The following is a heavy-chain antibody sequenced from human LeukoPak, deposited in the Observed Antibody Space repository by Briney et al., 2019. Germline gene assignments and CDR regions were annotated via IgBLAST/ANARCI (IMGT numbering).Heavy chain of an antibody. CDR3: ANFGCTSTSCLDY. D-gene: IGHD2-2*01. Sequence: GGSLRLSCAASGFTFSSYGMHWVRQAPGEGLEWVAVISYDGSNKYYADSVKGRFTISRDNSKNTLYLQMNSLRAEDTAVYYCANFGCTSTSCLDYWGQGTLVTVSS. J-gene: IGHJ4*02. V-gene: IGHV3-30*18. CDR2: ISYDGSNK. CDR1: GFTFSSYG.